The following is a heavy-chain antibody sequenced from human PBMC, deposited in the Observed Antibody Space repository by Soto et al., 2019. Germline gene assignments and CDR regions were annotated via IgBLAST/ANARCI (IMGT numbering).Heavy chain of an antibody. CDR1: GFAFSTYA. J-gene: IGHJ4*02. V-gene: IGHV3-30-3*01. CDR3: ARTMAVTSPYGFDY. D-gene: IGHD3-10*01. CDR2: ITYDGRIN. Sequence: PGGSLRLSFAASGFAFSTYAMHWVRQAPGKGLEWVAVITYDGRINYYADSAKGRFPISRDNSKTMLYLQMNSLRGEDTAVYYCARTMAVTSPYGFDYWGQGTLVTVSS.